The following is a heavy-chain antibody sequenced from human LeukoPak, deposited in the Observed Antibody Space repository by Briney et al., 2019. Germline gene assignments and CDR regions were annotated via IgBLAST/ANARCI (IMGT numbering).Heavy chain of an antibody. CDR3: ARDVGYCSAGICYSAPILDY. CDR1: GYTFNTYG. V-gene: IGHV1-18*01. J-gene: IGHJ4*02. Sequence: GASVKVSCKASGYTFNTYGITWVRQAPGQGHDWMGCISVYKGNTNYAQKLQGRVTMTTHTSTRTAYMEMRRLTSDDTAVYYCARDVGYCSAGICYSAPILDYWGQGTLVTVSS. D-gene: IGHD2-15*01. CDR2: ISVYKGNT.